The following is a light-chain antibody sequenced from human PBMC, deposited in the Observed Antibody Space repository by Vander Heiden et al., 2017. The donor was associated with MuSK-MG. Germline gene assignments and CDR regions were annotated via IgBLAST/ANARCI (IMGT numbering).Light chain of an antibody. CDR2: DVS. V-gene: IGLV2-14*01. Sequence: QSALTQPASVSGSPGQSITISCTGTSSDVGGYNYVSWYQQHPGKAPNLMIYDVSNRPAGVSNRFSGSKSGNTASLTISGLQAEDEADYYCSSYTSSSHVVFGGGTKLTVL. J-gene: IGLJ2*01. CDR1: SSDVGGYNY. CDR3: SSYTSSSHVV.